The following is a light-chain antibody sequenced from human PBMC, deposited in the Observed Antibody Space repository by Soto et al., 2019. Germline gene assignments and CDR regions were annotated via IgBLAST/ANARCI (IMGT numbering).Light chain of an antibody. J-gene: IGKJ5*01. CDR1: QSVSSN. V-gene: IGKV3-15*01. CDR3: QQYNNWPPT. CDR2: GAS. Sequence: EIVMTQSPATLSVSPGERATLSCRASQSVSSNLAWYQQKPGQAPRLLIYGASTGAPGIPARFSGSGSGTEFTLTISSLQSEDFAIYYCQQYNNWPPTFGQGTRLEIK.